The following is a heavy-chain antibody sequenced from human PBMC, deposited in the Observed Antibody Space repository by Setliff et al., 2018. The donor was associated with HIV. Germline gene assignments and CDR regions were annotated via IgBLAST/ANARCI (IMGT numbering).Heavy chain of an antibody. CDR3: ARGRRVSSNYYYYYYMDV. Sequence: HPGGSLRLSCAASGFTFSSFAMTWVRQAPGKGLEWVANIKQDGSEKYCVDSVKGRFTISRDNAKNSLYQQMNSLGAEDTAVYYCARGRRVSSNYYYYYYMDVWGKGTTVTVSS. D-gene: IGHD2-2*01. J-gene: IGHJ6*03. CDR1: GFTFSSFA. V-gene: IGHV3-7*03. CDR2: IKQDGSEK.